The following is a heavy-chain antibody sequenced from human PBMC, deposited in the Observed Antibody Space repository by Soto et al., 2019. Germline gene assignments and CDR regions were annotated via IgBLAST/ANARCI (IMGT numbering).Heavy chain of an antibody. Sequence: EVQLVESGGGLVQPGGSLRLSCAASGFTFSSYWMHWVRQAPGKGLVWVSRINSDGSSTSYADSVKGRFTISRDNAKNTLYLQMNSLRAEDTAVYYCARGRVGAPPGAFDIWGQGTMVTVSS. D-gene: IGHD1-26*01. CDR1: GFTFSSYW. CDR2: INSDGSST. J-gene: IGHJ3*02. V-gene: IGHV3-74*01. CDR3: ARGRVGAPPGAFDI.